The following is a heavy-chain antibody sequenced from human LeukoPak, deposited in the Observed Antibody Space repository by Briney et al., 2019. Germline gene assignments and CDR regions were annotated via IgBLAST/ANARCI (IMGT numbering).Heavy chain of an antibody. V-gene: IGHV3-30*04. CDR3: AKSPTLGRYYDSSGYYFDY. Sequence: GGSLRLSCAASGFTFSSYAMHWVRQAPGKGLEWVAVISYDGSNKYYADSVKGRFTISRDNSKNTLYLQMNSLRAEDTAVYYCAKSPTLGRYYDSSGYYFDYWGQGTLVTVSS. CDR1: GFTFSSYA. J-gene: IGHJ4*02. CDR2: ISYDGSNK. D-gene: IGHD3-22*01.